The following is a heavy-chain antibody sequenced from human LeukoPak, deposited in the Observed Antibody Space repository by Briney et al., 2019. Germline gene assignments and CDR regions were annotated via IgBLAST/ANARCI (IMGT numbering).Heavy chain of an antibody. D-gene: IGHD3-22*01. J-gene: IGHJ3*02. Sequence: ASVKVSCKASGYTFTSYGISWVRQAPGQGLEWMGWISAYNGNTNYAQKLQGRVTMTTDTSTSTAYMELRSLRSDDTAVYYCARDRPYYYDSSGHDDAFDIRGQGTMVTVSS. V-gene: IGHV1-18*01. CDR3: ARDRPYYYDSSGHDDAFDI. CDR2: ISAYNGNT. CDR1: GYTFTSYG.